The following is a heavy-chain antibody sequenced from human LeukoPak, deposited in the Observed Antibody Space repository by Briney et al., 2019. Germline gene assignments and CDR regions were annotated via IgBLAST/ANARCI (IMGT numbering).Heavy chain of an antibody. CDR3: ARGRYYYGSGSSNFDY. Sequence: SETLSLTCAVYGGSFSGYYWSWIRQPPGKGLEWIGEINHSGSTNYNPSLKSRVTISVDTSKNQFSLKLSSVTAADTAVYYCARGRYYYGSGSSNFDYWGQGTLVTVSS. J-gene: IGHJ4*02. CDR2: INHSGST. CDR1: GGSFSGYY. D-gene: IGHD3-10*01. V-gene: IGHV4-34*01.